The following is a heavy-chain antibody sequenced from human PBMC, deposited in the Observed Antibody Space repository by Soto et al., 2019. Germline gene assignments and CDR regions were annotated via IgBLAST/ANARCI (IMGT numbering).Heavy chain of an antibody. CDR2: INHSGST. J-gene: IGHJ6*02. Sequence: PSETLSLTCAVYGGSFSGYYWSWIRQPPGKGLEWIGEINHSGSTNYNPSLKSRVTISVDTSKNQFSLKLSSVTAADTAVYYCAREPLMRYYGMDVWGQGTTVT. CDR1: GGSFSGYY. V-gene: IGHV4-34*01. D-gene: IGHD2-8*01. CDR3: AREPLMRYYGMDV.